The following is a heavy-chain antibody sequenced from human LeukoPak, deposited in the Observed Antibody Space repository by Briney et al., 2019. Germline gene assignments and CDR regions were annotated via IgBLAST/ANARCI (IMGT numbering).Heavy chain of an antibody. Sequence: SETLSLTCTVSGGSISGYYWSWIRQPAGKGLEWLGRINTRGSTNYIPSLKSRITLSVDTSKNQFSLMLASVTAADTAVYYCARGPSFSGYDPPGDYWGQGTLVTVSS. V-gene: IGHV4-4*07. CDR1: GGSISGYY. D-gene: IGHD5-12*01. CDR3: ARGPSFSGYDPPGDY. CDR2: INTRGST. J-gene: IGHJ4*02.